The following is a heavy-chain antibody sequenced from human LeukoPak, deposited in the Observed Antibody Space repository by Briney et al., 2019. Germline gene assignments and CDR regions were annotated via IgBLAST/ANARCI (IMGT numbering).Heavy chain of an antibody. D-gene: IGHD2-21*02. CDR2: ICHSGHT. V-gene: IGHV4-38-2*02. Sequence: SETLSLTCAVSGYSISRGYYWAWIRQTPERGLEWIGSICHSGHTYYSPSLKRRDTIPVDTYNNQFSLELSTVTAADTAVYYCARDPALTFNWFDPWGQGILVTVSS. J-gene: IGHJ5*02. CDR1: GYSISRGYY. CDR3: ARDPALTFNWFDP.